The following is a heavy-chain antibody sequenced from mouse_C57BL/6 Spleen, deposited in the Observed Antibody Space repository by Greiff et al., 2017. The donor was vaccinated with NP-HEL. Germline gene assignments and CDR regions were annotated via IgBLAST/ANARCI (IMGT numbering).Heavy chain of an antibody. CDR1: GYTFTEYT. J-gene: IGHJ3*01. CDR3: ARDEDPILLRFAWFAY. V-gene: IGHV1-62-2*01. CDR2: FYPGSGSI. D-gene: IGHD1-1*01. Sequence: QVQLKQSGAELVKPGASVKLSCKASGYTFTEYTIHWVKQRSGQGLEWIGWFYPGSGSIKYNEKFKDKATLTADKSSSTVYMELSRLTSEDSAVYFCARDEDPILLRFAWFAYWGQGALVTVSA.